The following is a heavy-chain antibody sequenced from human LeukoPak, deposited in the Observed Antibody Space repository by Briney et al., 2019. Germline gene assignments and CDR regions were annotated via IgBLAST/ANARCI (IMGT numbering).Heavy chain of an antibody. D-gene: IGHD2-15*01. V-gene: IGHV4-4*07. Sequence: SETLSLTCTVSGGSINNYYWSWIRQPAGKGLEWIGRIYTRGSTNYNPSLKSRVTMSVDTSKNQFSLKLSSVTAADTAVYYCDRGRYCSADICSGGDAFDIWGQGTMVSVSS. CDR2: IYTRGST. J-gene: IGHJ3*02. CDR3: DRGRYCSADICSGGDAFDI. CDR1: GGSINNYY.